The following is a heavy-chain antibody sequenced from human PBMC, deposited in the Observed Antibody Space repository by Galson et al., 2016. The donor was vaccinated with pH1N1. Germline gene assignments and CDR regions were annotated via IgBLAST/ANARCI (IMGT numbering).Heavy chain of an antibody. CDR1: GFTFSSYS. CDR3: ARGRCSGGSCYWDY. CDR2: ISSSSSYI. D-gene: IGHD2-15*01. Sequence: SLRLSCAASGFTFSSYSMNWVRQAPGKGLGWVSSISSSSSYIYYADSVKGRFTISRDNAKNSLYLLMNTLRAEDTAVYFCARGRCSGGSCYWDYWGQGTLVTVSS. V-gene: IGHV3-21*01. J-gene: IGHJ4*02.